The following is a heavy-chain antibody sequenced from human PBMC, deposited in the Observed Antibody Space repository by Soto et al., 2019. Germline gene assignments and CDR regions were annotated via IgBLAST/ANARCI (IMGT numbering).Heavy chain of an antibody. CDR3: AKVAGGDFWSGYRSYYYYGMDV. V-gene: IGHV3-23*01. D-gene: IGHD3-3*01. J-gene: IGHJ6*02. CDR1: GFTFSSYA. Sequence: EVQLLESGGGLVQPGGSLRLSCAASGFTFSSYAMSWVRQAPGKGLEWVSAISGSGGSTYYADSVKGRFTISRDNSKNTLYLQMNSLRAEDTAVYYCAKVAGGDFWSGYRSYYYYGMDVWGQGTTVTVSS. CDR2: ISGSGGST.